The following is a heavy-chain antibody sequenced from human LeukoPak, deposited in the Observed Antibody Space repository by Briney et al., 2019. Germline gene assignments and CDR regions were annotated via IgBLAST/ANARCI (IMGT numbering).Heavy chain of an antibody. CDR1: GGSIGSYF. D-gene: IGHD1-26*01. CDR2: NSGST. J-gene: IGHJ3*02. CDR3: ARGRGYGGNYLRAFDI. Sequence: SETLSLTCTVSGGSIGSYFWSWIRQPPGKGLEWIGYNSGSTKYNPSLKSRVTISVDTSKNQLSLKLSSVTAADTAVYYCARGRGYGGNYLRAFDIWGQGAMVSVSS. V-gene: IGHV4-59*08.